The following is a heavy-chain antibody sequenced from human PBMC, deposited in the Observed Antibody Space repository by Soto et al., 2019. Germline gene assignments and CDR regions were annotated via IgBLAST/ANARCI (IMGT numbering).Heavy chain of an antibody. CDR2: ISNSFSDGNT. Sequence: EVQLLESGGGLVQPGGSLRLFCAASGFTFSNYAMNWVRQAPGKGLEWVSAISNSFSDGNTHYADSVKGRFTISRDNDKNTVFLEMNSLRAEDTAVYYCAKVFSPEGGNYFDYWGQGTLVTVSS. J-gene: IGHJ4*02. V-gene: IGHV3-23*01. CDR1: GFTFSNYA. CDR3: AKVFSPEGGNYFDY.